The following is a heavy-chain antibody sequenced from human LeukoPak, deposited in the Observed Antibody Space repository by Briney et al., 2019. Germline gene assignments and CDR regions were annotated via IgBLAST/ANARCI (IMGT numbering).Heavy chain of an antibody. Sequence: SVKVSCKASVGTFSSYAISWVRQAPGQGLEWMGGIIPIFGTATYAQKFQGRVTITTDESTSTAYMELSSLRSEDTAVYYCARVRPDCSSTSCYAYYFDYWGQGTLVTVSS. D-gene: IGHD2-2*01. J-gene: IGHJ4*02. CDR2: IIPIFGTA. CDR1: VGTFSSYA. CDR3: ARVRPDCSSTSCYAYYFDY. V-gene: IGHV1-69*05.